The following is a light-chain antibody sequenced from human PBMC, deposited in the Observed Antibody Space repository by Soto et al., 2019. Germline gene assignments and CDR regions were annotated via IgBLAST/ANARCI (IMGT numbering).Light chain of an antibody. CDR1: QSISMY. J-gene: IGKJ5*01. CDR3: QQSYSAIT. V-gene: IGKV1-39*01. Sequence: QSPSSLSASVGDRVTITCRASQSISMYLNWYQQKPGKAPKLLIYDASSLQSGVPSRFSGSGSGTDFTLTISSLQPEDFATYYCQQSYSAITFGQGTRLEIK. CDR2: DAS.